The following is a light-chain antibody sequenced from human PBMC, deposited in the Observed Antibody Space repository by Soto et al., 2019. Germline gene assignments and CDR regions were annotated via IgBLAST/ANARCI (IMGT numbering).Light chain of an antibody. CDR3: RQYGRSLGFA. J-gene: IGKJ4*01. V-gene: IGKV3-20*01. Sequence: IGLTQSPGTLSLTPGEGATLSCRASQSVSTSYLAWYQQRPGQAPRLLIYGASNRATGVPDRFSGSGSGTDFTLTISRLEPEDFAVYYCRQYGRSLGFALGGRTMVDVK. CDR2: GAS. CDR1: QSVSTSY.